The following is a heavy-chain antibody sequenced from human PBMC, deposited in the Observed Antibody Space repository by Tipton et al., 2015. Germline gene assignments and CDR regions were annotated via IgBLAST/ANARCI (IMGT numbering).Heavy chain of an antibody. J-gene: IGHJ5*02. Sequence: FTISRDNSKNTLYLQMNSLRADDTAVYYCARGYSRGGIDPWGQGTLVTVSS. CDR3: ARGYSRGGIDP. D-gene: IGHD1-26*01. V-gene: IGHV3-30*01.